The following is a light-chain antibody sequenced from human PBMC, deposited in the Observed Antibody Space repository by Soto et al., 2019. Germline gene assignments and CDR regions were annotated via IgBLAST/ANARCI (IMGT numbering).Light chain of an antibody. CDR3: QQRSNWQT. Sequence: EIGITHFPATLSLSRGGTASLSCMSSQSAGNFLACYQQKPGQAPRLLIYDASNRATGIPARFSGSGSGTDFTLTISSLEPEDFAVYYCQQRSNWQTFGQGTKVDIK. CDR1: QSAGNF. V-gene: IGKV3-11*01. J-gene: IGKJ1*01. CDR2: DAS.